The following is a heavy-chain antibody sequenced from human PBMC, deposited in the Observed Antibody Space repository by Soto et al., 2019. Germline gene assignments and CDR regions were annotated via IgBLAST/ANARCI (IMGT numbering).Heavy chain of an antibody. V-gene: IGHV4-39*01. D-gene: IGHD1-20*01. CDR1: VASISGSYYY. CDR3: ATSQKGYNWNYFDH. J-gene: IGHJ4*02. Sequence: SETLCITCAFSVASISGSYYYWAWLRQSPGKGPEWIGSVFYTGFTSYNPSLESRLSVSVDTSKSQFSLKLSAVTAADTAVYYCATSQKGYNWNYFDHWGQGALVTVSS. CDR2: VFYTGFT.